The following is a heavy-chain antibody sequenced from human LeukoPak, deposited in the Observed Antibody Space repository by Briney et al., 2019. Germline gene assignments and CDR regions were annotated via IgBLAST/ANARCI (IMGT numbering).Heavy chain of an antibody. V-gene: IGHV6-1*01. CDR3: ARAVGFDNGMDV. CDR1: GDSVSSNRAA. Sequence: SQTLSLTCAISGDSVSSNRAAWNWIRQSPSRGLEWLGRTYYRSKWYTEYTLSVKSRISIKPDTSKNQFSLQLNSVTPEDTAVYYCARAVGFDNGMDVWCQGTTVTVSS. CDR2: TYYRSKWYT. J-gene: IGHJ6*02. D-gene: IGHD2-15*01.